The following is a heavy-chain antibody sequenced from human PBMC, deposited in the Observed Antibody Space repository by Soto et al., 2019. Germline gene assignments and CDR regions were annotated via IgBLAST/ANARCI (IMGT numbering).Heavy chain of an antibody. V-gene: IGHV1-18*01. Sequence: QVQLVQSGAEVKKPGSSVKVSCKASGVTFSNYGITWVRQAPGQPLEWLGWISLYSDGTNYAQKFQGRVSMTTDTSTTTAYMELRSLRSDDTAVYYCARVVPGAEAWFGPWGQGALVTVSS. J-gene: IGHJ5*02. CDR3: ARVVPGAEAWFGP. CDR1: GVTFSNYG. CDR2: ISLYSDGT. D-gene: IGHD2-2*01.